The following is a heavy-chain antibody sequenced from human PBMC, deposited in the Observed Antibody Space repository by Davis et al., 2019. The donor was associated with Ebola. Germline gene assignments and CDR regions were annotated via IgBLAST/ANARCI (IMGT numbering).Heavy chain of an antibody. D-gene: IGHD3-22*01. CDR2: IYYSGST. Sequence: MPSETLSLTCTVSGGSISSGDYYWSWIRQPPGKGLEWIGYIYYSGSTYYNPSLKSRVTISVDTSKNQFSLKLSSVTAADTAVYYCAREIGSGYPNYYYYGMDVWGQGTTVTVSS. V-gene: IGHV4-30-4*01. J-gene: IGHJ6*02. CDR3: AREIGSGYPNYYYYGMDV. CDR1: GGSISSGDYY.